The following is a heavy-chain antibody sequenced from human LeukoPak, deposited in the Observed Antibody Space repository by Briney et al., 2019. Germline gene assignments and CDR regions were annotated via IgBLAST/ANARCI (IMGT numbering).Heavy chain of an antibody. CDR3: ARDPFYGDADLDS. J-gene: IGHJ4*02. D-gene: IGHD4-17*01. Sequence: GGSLRLSCAASGFTFSSYWMHWVRQAPGKGLVWVSRIKSDGSITSYADFVRGRFTISRDNAKNTLYLQMNSLRGEDTAVYYCARDPFYGDADLDSWGQGTLVTVSS. CDR1: GFTFSSYW. V-gene: IGHV3-74*01. CDR2: IKSDGSIT.